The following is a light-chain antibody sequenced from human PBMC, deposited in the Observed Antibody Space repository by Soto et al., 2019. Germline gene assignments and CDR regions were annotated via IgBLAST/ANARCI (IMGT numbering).Light chain of an antibody. CDR3: QQYGSSRLT. CDR1: QSVSSGH. J-gene: IGKJ4*01. Sequence: EIVMTQSPATLSVSPGERASLSCRASQSVSSGHLAWYQQKPGQAPRLLIYGASSRATGIPDRFSGSGSGTDFTLTINRLEPEDFAVYYCQQYGSSRLTFGGGTKVDI. V-gene: IGKV3-20*01. CDR2: GAS.